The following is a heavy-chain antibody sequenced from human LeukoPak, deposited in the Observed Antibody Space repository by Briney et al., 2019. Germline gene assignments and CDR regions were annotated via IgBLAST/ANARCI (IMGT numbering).Heavy chain of an antibody. CDR1: GFTFSSYA. CDR2: IRGSGGNT. D-gene: IGHD6-13*01. J-gene: IGHJ4*02. V-gene: IGHV3-23*01. Sequence: GGSLRLSCAASGFTFSSYAMSWVRQAPGKGLEWVSAIRGSGGNTYYADSVKGRFTISRDTYKNTLYLQMNSLRAEDTAVYYCANEAQQQSIFDYWGQGTLVTVSS. CDR3: ANEAQQQSIFDY.